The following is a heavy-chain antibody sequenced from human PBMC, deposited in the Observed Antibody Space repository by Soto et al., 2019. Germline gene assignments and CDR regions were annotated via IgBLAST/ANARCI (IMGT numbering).Heavy chain of an antibody. Sequence: PSETLSLTCSVAGGSMKSYFWSWIRQSPGKGLEWIGYIYYSGSTNYNPSLKSRVTISVDTSNSQFSLNLRSVTAADTAGYYCARWRQRHGVFDYGGQGTLVTVSS. CDR1: GGSMKSYF. V-gene: IGHV4-59*01. CDR2: IYYSGST. D-gene: IGHD1-1*01. CDR3: ARWRQRHGVFDY. J-gene: IGHJ4*02.